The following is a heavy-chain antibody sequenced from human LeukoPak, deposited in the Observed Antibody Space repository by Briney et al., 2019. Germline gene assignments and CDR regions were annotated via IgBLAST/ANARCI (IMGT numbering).Heavy chain of an antibody. CDR1: GGSISSSSYY. Sequence: KASETLSLTCTVSGGSISSSSYYWGWIRQPPGKGLEWIGSIYYSGSTYYNPSLKSRLTISVDTTQDQFSLKLSSVTAADTAVYYRARVNFVPYDILTGYPVYYFDYWGQGTIVTVSS. CDR2: IYYSGST. V-gene: IGHV4-39*01. CDR3: ARVNFVPYDILTGYPVYYFDY. D-gene: IGHD3-9*01. J-gene: IGHJ4*02.